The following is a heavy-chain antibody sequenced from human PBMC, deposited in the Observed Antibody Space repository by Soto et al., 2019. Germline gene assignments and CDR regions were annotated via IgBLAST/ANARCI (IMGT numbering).Heavy chain of an antibody. Sequence: GASVKVSCKASGYTFTGYYMHWVRQAPGQGLEWMGWINPNSGGTNYAQKFQGRVTMTRDTSISTAYMELSRLRSDDTAVYYCARVHNWDYYYYYGMDVWGQGTTVTVSS. CDR2: INPNSGGT. CDR1: GYTFTGYY. J-gene: IGHJ6*02. V-gene: IGHV1-2*02. D-gene: IGHD1-20*01. CDR3: ARVHNWDYYYYYGMDV.